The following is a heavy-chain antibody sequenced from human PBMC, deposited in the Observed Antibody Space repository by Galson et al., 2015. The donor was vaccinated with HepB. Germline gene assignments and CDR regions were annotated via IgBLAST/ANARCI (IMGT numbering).Heavy chain of an antibody. CDR1: GFTFSSYS. J-gene: IGHJ3*02. Sequence: SLRLSCAASGFTFSSYSVNWVRQAPGKGLEWVSYISSSSSTIYYADSVKGRFTISRDNAKNSLYLQMNSLRAEDTAVYYCARLRDYDAFDIWGQGTMVTVSS. CDR3: ARLRDYDAFDI. V-gene: IGHV3-48*01. D-gene: IGHD4-17*01. CDR2: ISSSSSTI.